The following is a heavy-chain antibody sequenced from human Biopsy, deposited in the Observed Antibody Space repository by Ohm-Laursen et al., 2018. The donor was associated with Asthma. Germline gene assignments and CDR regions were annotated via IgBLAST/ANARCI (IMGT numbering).Heavy chain of an antibody. D-gene: IGHD6-19*01. CDR1: GYNFNTSD. J-gene: IGHJ5*02. CDR2: MNPKSGNT. CDR3: ARGLRQSNWFDP. V-gene: IGHV1-8*01. Sequence: ASSVKVSCKASGYNFNTSDINWVRQAPGQGLEWMGWMNPKSGNTGFAQKFKGRVSLTRDSSTTTAYMELRSLRSDDTALYFCARGLRQSNWFDPWGQGTLLTVFS.